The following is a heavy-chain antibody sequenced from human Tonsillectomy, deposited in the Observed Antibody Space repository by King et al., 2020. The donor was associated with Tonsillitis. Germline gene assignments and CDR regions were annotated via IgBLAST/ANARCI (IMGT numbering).Heavy chain of an antibody. CDR1: GFTFSSYS. D-gene: IGHD5-24*01. J-gene: IGHJ6*03. V-gene: IGHV3-21*01. CDR3: AGPERDTSRYYYFMDV. Sequence: VQLVESEGGLVNPGGSLTLSCAASGFTFSSYSMNWVRQAPGKGLEWVSSISSSSSYIYYADSVKGRFTISRDNAKNSLYLQMNSLRAEDTAVYYCAGPERDTSRYYYFMDVWGKGTTVTVSS. CDR2: ISSSSSYI.